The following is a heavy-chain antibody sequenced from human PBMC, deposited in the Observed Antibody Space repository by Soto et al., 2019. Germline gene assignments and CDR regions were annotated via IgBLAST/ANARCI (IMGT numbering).Heavy chain of an antibody. CDR3: TRSKNDYSNSFDP. J-gene: IGHJ5*02. V-gene: IGHV3-73*01. CDR1: GFTFSGSA. CDR2: IRSKANSYAT. D-gene: IGHD4-4*01. Sequence: GGSLRLSCAASGFTFSGSAMHWVRQASGKGLEWVGRIRSKANSYATAYAASVKGRFTISRDDSKNTAYLQMNSLKTEDTAVYYCTRSKNDYSNSFDPWGQGTLVTVFS.